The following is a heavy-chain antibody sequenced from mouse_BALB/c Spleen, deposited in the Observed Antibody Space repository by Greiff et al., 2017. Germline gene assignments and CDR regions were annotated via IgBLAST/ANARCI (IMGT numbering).Heavy chain of an antibody. V-gene: IGHV3-6*02. CDR2: ISYDGSN. CDR3: ARGDGSSYGYFDV. CDR1: GYSITSGYY. D-gene: IGHD1-1*01. J-gene: IGHJ1*01. Sequence: EVKLQESGPGLVKPSQSLSLTCSVTGYSITSGYYWNWIRQFPGNKLEWMGYISYDGSNNYNPSLKNRISITRDTSKNQFFLKLNSVTTEDTATYYCARGDGSSYGYFDVWGAGTTVTVSS.